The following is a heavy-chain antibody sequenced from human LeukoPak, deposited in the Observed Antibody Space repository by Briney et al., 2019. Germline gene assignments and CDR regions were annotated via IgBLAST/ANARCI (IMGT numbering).Heavy chain of an antibody. CDR1: RFNFNSYG. Sequence: GGSLRLSCTAPRFNFNSYGMTWVRQAPGKGLEWVSSISGSGGNTQYAASVQGRFTISRDNSKNTLYLQMNSLRAEDTAVYYCAKDPNGDYIGAFDIWGQGTMVTVSS. CDR3: AKDPNGDYIGAFDI. V-gene: IGHV3-23*01. D-gene: IGHD4-17*01. CDR2: ISGSGGNT. J-gene: IGHJ3*02.